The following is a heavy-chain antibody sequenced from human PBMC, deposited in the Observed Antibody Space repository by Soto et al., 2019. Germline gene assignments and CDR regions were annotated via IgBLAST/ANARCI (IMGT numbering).Heavy chain of an antibody. CDR1: GFTVSNYG. J-gene: IGHJ3*02. Sequence: QVQLVESGGGVVQPGQSLRLSCAASGFTVSNYGMHWVRQAPGKGLEWVAVIWKDGNNKYYRDSVKGRVTISRDNSKNTLELQLSILRGEDTAVYSCARCGAWTDEAFDIWDHGTMVSVSS. CDR2: IWKDGNNK. D-gene: IGHD3-10*01. V-gene: IGHV3-33*01. CDR3: ARCGAWTDEAFDI.